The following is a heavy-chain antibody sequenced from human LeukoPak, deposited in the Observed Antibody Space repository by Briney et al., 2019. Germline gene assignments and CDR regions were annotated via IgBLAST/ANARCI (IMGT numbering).Heavy chain of an antibody. D-gene: IGHD3-22*01. CDR3: ARGQHDFYDSSGYQDY. Sequence: PGGFLRLSCAASGFTFSSYEMNWVRQAPGQGLEWVSYISSSGSTIYYADSVEGRFTISRDNAKNSLYLQMNSLRAEDTAVYYCARGQHDFYDSSGYQDYWGQGTLVTVSS. V-gene: IGHV3-48*03. J-gene: IGHJ4*02. CDR1: GFTFSSYE. CDR2: ISSSGSTI.